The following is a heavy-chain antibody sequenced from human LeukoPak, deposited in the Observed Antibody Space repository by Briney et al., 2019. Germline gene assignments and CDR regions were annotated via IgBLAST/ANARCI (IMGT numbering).Heavy chain of an antibody. J-gene: IGHJ4*02. V-gene: IGHV3-7*01. CDR3: ARGGAARPDF. CDR2: IKQDGSEK. D-gene: IGHD6-6*01. Sequence: GGSLRLSCAASGFTFSDYYMSWIRQAPGKGLEWVANIKQDGSEKYYVDSVEGRFTVSRDNTKNSLYLQMNSLRAEDTAVYYCARGGAARPDFWGQGTLVTVSS. CDR1: GFTFSDYY.